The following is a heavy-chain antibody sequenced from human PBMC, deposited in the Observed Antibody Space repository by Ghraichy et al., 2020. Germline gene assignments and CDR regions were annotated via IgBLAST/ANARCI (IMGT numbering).Heavy chain of an antibody. CDR2: MTGTGGYT. V-gene: IGHV3-23*01. CDR3: ARTLLYPPYEYFQH. Sequence: GESLRLSCAASGFTFSNYAMSWVRQAPGKGLEWVSVMTGTGGYTYYADSVKGRFTISRDNSKNTLFLQMNSLTAEDTAVYYCARTLLYPPYEYFQHWGQGTLVTVSS. CDR1: GFTFSNYA. D-gene: IGHD2-15*01. J-gene: IGHJ1*01.